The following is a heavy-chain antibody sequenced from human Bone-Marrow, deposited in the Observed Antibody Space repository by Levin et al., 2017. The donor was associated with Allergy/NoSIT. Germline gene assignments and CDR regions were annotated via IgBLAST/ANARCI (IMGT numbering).Heavy chain of an antibody. V-gene: IGHV3-9*01. CDR1: GFTFDDYA. J-gene: IGHJ6*03. Sequence: SLKISCAASGFTFDDYAMHWVRQAPGKGLEWVSGISWNSGSIGYADSVKGRFTISRDNAKNSLYLQMNSLRAEDTALYYCAKAEKELADYYYYMDVWGKGTTVTVSS. CDR3: AKAEKELADYYYYMDV. CDR2: ISWNSGSI. D-gene: IGHD5-24*01.